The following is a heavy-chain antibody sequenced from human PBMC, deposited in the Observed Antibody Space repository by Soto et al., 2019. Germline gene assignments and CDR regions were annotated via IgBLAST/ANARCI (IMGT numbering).Heavy chain of an antibody. CDR2: VYYDGGS. CDR3: VIRGIGNLPGLWDV. D-gene: IGHD1-26*01. CDR1: GGSIDGRN. V-gene: IGHV4-59*08. J-gene: IGHJ6*02. Sequence: QVQLQESGPGLVKPSETLSLTCTVSGGSIDGRNCAWIRQPPGKGLEWLGYVYYDGGSSYNPSVKRRLALSRDTLKSQFSLQLRSVTAADTAVYYCVIRGIGNLPGLWDVWGRGTTVTVSS.